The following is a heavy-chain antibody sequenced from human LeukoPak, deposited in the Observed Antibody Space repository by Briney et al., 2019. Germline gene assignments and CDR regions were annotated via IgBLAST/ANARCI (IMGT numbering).Heavy chain of an antibody. V-gene: IGHV1-2*06. Sequence: ASVKVSCKASGYTFTSYYMHWVRQAPGQGLEWMGRINPNSAGTNYAQKFQGRVTMTRDTSISTAYMELSRLRSDDTAVYYCAREPATMVRGVLLGRFDPWGQGTLVTVSS. D-gene: IGHD3-10*01. J-gene: IGHJ5*02. CDR2: INPNSAGT. CDR1: GYTFTSYY. CDR3: AREPATMVRGVLLGRFDP.